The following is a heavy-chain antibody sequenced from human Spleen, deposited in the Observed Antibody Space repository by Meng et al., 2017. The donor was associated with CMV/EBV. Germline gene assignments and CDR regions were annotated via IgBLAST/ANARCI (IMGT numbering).Heavy chain of an antibody. CDR1: GYSFSNYW. CDR3: ARCFWRGSYKADY. D-gene: IGHD3-3*01. V-gene: IGHV5-51*01. CDR2: IYPVDSDT. J-gene: IGHJ4*02. Sequence: GETLKISCEASGYSFSNYWIGWVRQMPGKGLEWMGSIYPVDSDTRYSPSFQGQVTISADKSTSTAYLQWSSLRASDTAMYYCARCFWRGSYKADYWGQGTLVTVSS.